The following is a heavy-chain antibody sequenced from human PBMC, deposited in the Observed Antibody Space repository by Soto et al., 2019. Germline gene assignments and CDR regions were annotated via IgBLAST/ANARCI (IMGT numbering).Heavy chain of an antibody. CDR1: GLTFTNYA. CDR2: ITGSGAGT. CDR3: AKGAVAGTWSYYYYMDV. V-gene: IGHV3-23*01. J-gene: IGHJ6*03. D-gene: IGHD6-19*01. Sequence: GGSLRLSCAASGLTFTNYAMSWVRQAPGEGLEWVAAITGSGAGTWHAESVRDRFTISRDNSKNTLYLQMNSLRAEDTAVYYCAKGAVAGTWSYYYYMDVWGKGTTVTVSS.